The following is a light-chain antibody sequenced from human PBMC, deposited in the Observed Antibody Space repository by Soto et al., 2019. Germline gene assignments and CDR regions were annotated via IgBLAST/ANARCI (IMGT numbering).Light chain of an antibody. Sequence: EIVLTQSPATLSLSPGERATLSCRASQSVDKLLAWYQQRPGQAPRLLIYDAFNRATGIPTRFSGSGSGTDFTLTISSLEPEDFAVYYCQHRSNWLGTFGPGTKVEIK. CDR1: QSVDKL. J-gene: IGKJ3*01. V-gene: IGKV3-11*01. CDR3: QHRSNWLGT. CDR2: DAF.